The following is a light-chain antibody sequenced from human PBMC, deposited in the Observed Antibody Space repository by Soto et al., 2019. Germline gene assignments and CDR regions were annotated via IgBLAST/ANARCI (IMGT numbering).Light chain of an antibody. Sequence: AIQLTQSPSSLSASVGDRVTITCRASQGISSALAWYQQKPGKAPKLLIYDASSLESGVPSRFSGSGSGTDFTPTIGSLHPKYFATYYFKQFNCYPLTFGGGTKVEIK. V-gene: IGKV1-13*02. CDR2: DAS. CDR1: QGISSA. J-gene: IGKJ4*01. CDR3: KQFNCYPLT.